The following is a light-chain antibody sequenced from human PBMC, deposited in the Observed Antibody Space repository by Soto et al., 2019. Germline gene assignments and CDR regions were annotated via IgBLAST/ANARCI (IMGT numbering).Light chain of an antibody. V-gene: IGLV1-47*01. J-gene: IGLJ1*01. CDR2: RNN. Sequence: QSALTQPPSASGTPGQRVIISCSGSSFNIGSNYVYWYQQLPGAAPKLLFYRNNQRPSGVPDRFSGSKSGTSASLAISGLRSEDEADYYCAAWDGSLSVYVFGTGTKLTVL. CDR1: SFNIGSNY. CDR3: AAWDGSLSVYV.